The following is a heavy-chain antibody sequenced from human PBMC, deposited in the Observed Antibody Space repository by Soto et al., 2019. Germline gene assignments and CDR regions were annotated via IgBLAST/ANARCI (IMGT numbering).Heavy chain of an antibody. CDR3: AKGDCSGGSCYFSAFDI. V-gene: IGHV3-30*02. CDR2: IWYDGTNN. CDR1: GFTFSTYG. Sequence: GGSLRLSCAASGFTFSTYGMHWVRQAPGKGLEWVAVIWYDGTNNYYTESVKGRFTISRDNSKNTLFLQMNSLRAEDTAVYFCAKGDCSGGSCYFSAFDIWGQGTMVTVSS. D-gene: IGHD2-15*01. J-gene: IGHJ3*02.